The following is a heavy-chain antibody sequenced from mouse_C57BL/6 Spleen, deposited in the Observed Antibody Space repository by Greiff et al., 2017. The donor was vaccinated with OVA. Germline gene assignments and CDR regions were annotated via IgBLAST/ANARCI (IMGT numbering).Heavy chain of an antibody. V-gene: IGHV1-81*01. D-gene: IGHD2-4*01. CDR3: ARRGIYYDYDGYAMDY. CDR1: GYTFTSYG. Sequence: VQLQQSGAELARSGASVKLSCKASGYTFTSYGISWVKQRTGQSLEWIGEIYPRSGNTYYNEKFKGKATLTADKSSSTAYMELRSLTSEDSAVYFCARRGIYYDYDGYAMDYWGQGTSVTVSS. CDR2: IYPRSGNT. J-gene: IGHJ4*01.